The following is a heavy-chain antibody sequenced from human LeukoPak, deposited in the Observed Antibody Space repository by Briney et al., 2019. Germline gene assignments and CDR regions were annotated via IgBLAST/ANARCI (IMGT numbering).Heavy chain of an antibody. CDR3: ATPRKRYCSGGSCPFDY. CDR1: GGTFSSYA. V-gene: IGHV1-69*01. D-gene: IGHD2-15*01. Sequence: SVKVSCKASGGTFSSYAISWVRQAPGQGLEWMGGIIPIFGTATYAQKFQGRVTITADESTSTAYMELSSLRSEDTAVYYCATPRKRYCSGGSCPFDYWGQGTLVTVSS. CDR2: IIPIFGTA. J-gene: IGHJ4*02.